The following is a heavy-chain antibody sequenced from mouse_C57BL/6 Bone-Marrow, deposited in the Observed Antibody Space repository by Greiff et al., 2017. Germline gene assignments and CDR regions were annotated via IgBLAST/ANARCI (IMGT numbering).Heavy chain of an antibody. V-gene: IGHV5-6*02. CDR3: ARRVTGTDFDY. Sequence: EVKLMKSGGDLVKPGGSLKLSCAASGFTFSSYGMSWVRQTPDKRLEWVATISSGGSYTYYPDSVKGRFTISRDNAKNTLYLQMSSLKSEDTAMYYCARRVTGTDFDYWGQGTTLTVSS. CDR1: GFTFSSYG. D-gene: IGHD4-1*01. J-gene: IGHJ2*01. CDR2: ISSGGSYT.